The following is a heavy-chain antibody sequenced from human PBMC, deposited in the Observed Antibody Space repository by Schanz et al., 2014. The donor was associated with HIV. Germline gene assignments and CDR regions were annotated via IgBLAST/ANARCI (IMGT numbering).Heavy chain of an antibody. J-gene: IGHJ2*01. D-gene: IGHD2-15*01. V-gene: IGHV3-33*01. Sequence: QVQVVESGGGVVQPGRSLRLSCAASGFTFSSYGMHWVRQAPGKGLEWVALVWYDGSNKYYVDSVKGRFTISRDNSKNTLYLQMNSLRAEDTAVYYCALSRPSGYGGSWYFDLWGRGTLVAVSS. CDR1: GFTFSSYG. CDR3: ALSRPSGYGGSWYFDL. CDR2: VWYDGSNK.